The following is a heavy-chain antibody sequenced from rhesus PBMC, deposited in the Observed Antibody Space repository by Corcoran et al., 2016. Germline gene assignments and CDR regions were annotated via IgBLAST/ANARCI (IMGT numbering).Heavy chain of an antibody. CDR2: IYGSGSRT. Sequence: QLQLQESGPGLVKPSETLSVTCAVSGCSISSNYWSWIRQPPGKVLEWIGSIYGSGSRTKDNPSRKSGVTLSVDTSKNQLALKLSAVTAADTAVYYCARREGTWGEDWYFDLWSPGTPITISS. CDR1: GCSISSNY. V-gene: IGHV4-169*01. J-gene: IGHJ2*01. CDR3: ARREGTWGEDWYFDL. D-gene: IGHD7-45*01.